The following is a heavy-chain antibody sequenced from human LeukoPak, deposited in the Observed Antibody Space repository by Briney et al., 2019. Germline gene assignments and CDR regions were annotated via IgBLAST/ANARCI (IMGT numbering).Heavy chain of an antibody. CDR1: GGSISSYY. V-gene: IGHV4-59*08. Sequence: SETLSLTCTVAGGSISSYYWSWIRQPPGKGLEWVGYIYYSGSTNYNPSLKSRVTIPVATSKTQFSLKLSSVTAAHTAVYYCARHRRIIRSPFDYWSQGNLVTVSS. CDR3: ARHRRIIRSPFDY. J-gene: IGHJ4*02. D-gene: IGHD3-16*01. CDR2: IYYSGST.